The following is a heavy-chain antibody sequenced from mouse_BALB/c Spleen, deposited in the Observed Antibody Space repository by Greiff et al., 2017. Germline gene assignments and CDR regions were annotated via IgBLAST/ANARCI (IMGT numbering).Heavy chain of an antibody. J-gene: IGHJ4*01. CDR2: ISSGGST. CDR3: ARVWIITTAAEAMDY. V-gene: IGHV5-6-5*01. CDR1: GFTFSSYA. Sequence: EVKLVESGGGLVKPGGSLKLSCAASGFTFSSYAMSWVRQTPEKRLEWVASISSGGSTYYPDSVKGRFTISRDNARNILYLQMSSLRSEDTAMYYCARVWIITTAAEAMDYWGQGTSVTVSS. D-gene: IGHD1-2*01.